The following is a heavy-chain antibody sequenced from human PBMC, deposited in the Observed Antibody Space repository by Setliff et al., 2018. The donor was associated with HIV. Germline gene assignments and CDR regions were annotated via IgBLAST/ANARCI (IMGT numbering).Heavy chain of an antibody. J-gene: IGHJ5*02. Sequence: KPSETLSLTCTVSGGSISNSRYYWSWIRQPPGKGLEWIGSIYYSGSTYYNPSLKSRVTISVDTSKNQFSLKLSSVTAADAAVYYCANRVYYYDSSGYLREEGFDPWGQGTLVTVSS. CDR3: ANRVYYYDSSGYLREEGFDP. CDR2: IYYSGST. CDR1: GGSISNSRYY. D-gene: IGHD3-22*01. V-gene: IGHV4-39*01.